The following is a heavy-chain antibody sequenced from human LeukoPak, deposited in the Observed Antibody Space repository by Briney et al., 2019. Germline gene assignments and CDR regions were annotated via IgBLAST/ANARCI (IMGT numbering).Heavy chain of an antibody. J-gene: IGHJ4*02. V-gene: IGHV1-69*04. Sequence: SVKVSCKASGGTFSSYAISWVRQAPGQGLEWMGRIIPIFGIANYAQKFQGRVTITADKSTSTAYMELSSLRSEDTAVYYCARDRAITGTRLYDYWGQGTLVTASS. D-gene: IGHD1-7*01. CDR3: ARDRAITGTRLYDY. CDR1: GGTFSSYA. CDR2: IIPIFGIA.